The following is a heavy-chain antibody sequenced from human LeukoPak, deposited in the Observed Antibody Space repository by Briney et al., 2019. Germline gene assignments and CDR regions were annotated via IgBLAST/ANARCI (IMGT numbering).Heavy chain of an antibody. CDR2: IYHSGST. V-gene: IGHV4-38-2*02. CDR3: ARMKPAQTRPGAFDI. Sequence: SETLSLTCTVSGYSISSGYYWGWIRQPPGKGLAWIGSIYHSGSTYYNPSLKSRVTISVDTSKNQFSLKLSSVTAADTAVYYCARMKPAQTRPGAFDIWGQGTMVTVSS. J-gene: IGHJ3*02. D-gene: IGHD1-14*01. CDR1: GYSISSGYY.